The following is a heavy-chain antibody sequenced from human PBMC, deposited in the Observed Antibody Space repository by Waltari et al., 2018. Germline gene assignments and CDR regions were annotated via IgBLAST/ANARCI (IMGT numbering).Heavy chain of an antibody. Sequence: EVQLVESGGGLIQPGGSLRLSCAASGFTVSSNYMSWVRQAPGKGLEWVSVIYSGGSTYYADSVKGRFTISRDNSKNTLYLQMNSLRAEDTAVYYCARDMRGASRNYFDYWGQGTLVTVSS. J-gene: IGHJ4*02. CDR2: IYSGGST. CDR1: GFTVSSNY. D-gene: IGHD2-2*01. CDR3: ARDMRGASRNYFDY. V-gene: IGHV3-53*01.